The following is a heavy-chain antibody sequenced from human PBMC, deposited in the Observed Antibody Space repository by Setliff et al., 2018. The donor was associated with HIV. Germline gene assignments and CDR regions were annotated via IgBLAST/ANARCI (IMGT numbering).Heavy chain of an antibody. CDR2: IYTSGIT. CDR3: VRNSFDYVEEE. V-gene: IGHV4-61*01. D-gene: IGHD3-9*01. CDR1: SDSISSGSYY. J-gene: IGHJ4*02. Sequence: PSETLSLTCSVSSDSISSGSYYWSWIRLPPGKGLEWIGYIYTSGITNYNPSLKSRVTMSVDTSKNQFSLKLSSVTAADTAVYYCVRNSFDYVEEEWGQGTQVTVSS.